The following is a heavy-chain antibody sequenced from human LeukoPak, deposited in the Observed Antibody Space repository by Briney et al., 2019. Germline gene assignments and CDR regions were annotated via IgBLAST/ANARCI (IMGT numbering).Heavy chain of an antibody. CDR3: TTNRAHCSGGSCSDY. CDR1: ELIFSISW. Sequence: GGSLRLSCVASELIFSISWMSWLRQAPGKGLEWVGRIKSETDGGTTAYAAPVKGRFTISRDDSENTLYLQMNSLKTEDTALYYCTTNRAHCSGGSCSDYWGQGTLVTVSS. CDR2: IKSETDGGTT. J-gene: IGHJ4*02. D-gene: IGHD2-15*01. V-gene: IGHV3-15*05.